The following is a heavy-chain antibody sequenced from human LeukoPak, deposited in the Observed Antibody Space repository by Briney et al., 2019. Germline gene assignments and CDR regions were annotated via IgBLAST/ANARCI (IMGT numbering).Heavy chain of an antibody. CDR1: GYTFTSYG. CDR3: AKGYSGGSYIDS. D-gene: IGHD6-19*01. J-gene: IGHJ4*02. CDR2: MSAYNGNT. Sequence: ASVKLSCKSSGYTFTSYGISWVRQAPGQGLELMGWMSAYNGNTNYAQKLQGRVTMTTDTSTSTAYMELRSLRSDGTAVQYCAKGYSGGSYIDSWGQGTLVTVSA. V-gene: IGHV1-18*01.